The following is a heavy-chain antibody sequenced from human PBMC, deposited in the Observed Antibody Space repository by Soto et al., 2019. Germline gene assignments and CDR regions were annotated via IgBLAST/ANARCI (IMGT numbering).Heavy chain of an antibody. CDR1: GFTFSSYA. J-gene: IGHJ4*02. D-gene: IGHD2-2*01. V-gene: IGHV3-23*01. CDR2: ISGSGGST. CDR3: AKDKYQLLSPIDY. Sequence: EVQLLESGGGLVQPGGSLRLSCAASGFTFSSYAMSWVRQAPGKGLXXVSAISGSGGSTYYADSVKGRFTISRDNSKNTLYLQMNSLRAEDTAVYYCAKDKYQLLSPIDYWGQGTLVTVSS.